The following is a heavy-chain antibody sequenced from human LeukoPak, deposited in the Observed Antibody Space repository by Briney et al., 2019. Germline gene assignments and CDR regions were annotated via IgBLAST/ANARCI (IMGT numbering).Heavy chain of an antibody. CDR2: IYWNDDK. D-gene: IGHD5-24*01. Sequence: SGPTLVKPTQTLTLTCTFSGFSLSTSGVGVGWIRLPPGEALEWLALIYWNDDKRYSPSLKSRLTITKDTSKNQVVLTMTNMDHVDTATYYCAHRGGYNSAFDYWGQGTLVTVSS. J-gene: IGHJ4*02. CDR3: AHRGGYNSAFDY. CDR1: GFSLSTSGVG. V-gene: IGHV2-5*01.